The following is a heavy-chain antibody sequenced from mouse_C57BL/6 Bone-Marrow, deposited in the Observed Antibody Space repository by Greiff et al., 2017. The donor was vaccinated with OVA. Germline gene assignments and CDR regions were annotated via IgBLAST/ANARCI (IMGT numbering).Heavy chain of an antibody. CDR1: GYSITSGYY. CDR2: ISYDGSN. CDR3: ARPYGNYNWYFDV. J-gene: IGHJ1*03. V-gene: IGHV3-6*01. Sequence: EVQLQESGPGLVKPSQSLSLTCSVTGYSITSGYYWNWIRQFPGNKLEWMGYISYDGSNNYNPSLKNRISITRDTSKNQFFLKLNSVTTEDTATYYCARPYGNYNWYFDVWGTGTTVTVSS. D-gene: IGHD2-1*01.